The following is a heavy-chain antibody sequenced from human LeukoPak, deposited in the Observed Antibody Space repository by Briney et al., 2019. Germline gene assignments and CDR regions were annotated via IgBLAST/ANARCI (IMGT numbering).Heavy chain of an antibody. D-gene: IGHD4-17*01. V-gene: IGHV1-69*13. Sequence: GASVKVSCKASGGTFSSYAISWVRQAPGQGLEWMGGIIPIFGTANYAQKFQGRVTITADESTSTAYMELSSLRSEDTAVYYCAREHHDGDYDFDYWGQGTLVTVSS. CDR2: IIPIFGTA. CDR1: GGTFSSYA. J-gene: IGHJ4*02. CDR3: AREHHDGDYDFDY.